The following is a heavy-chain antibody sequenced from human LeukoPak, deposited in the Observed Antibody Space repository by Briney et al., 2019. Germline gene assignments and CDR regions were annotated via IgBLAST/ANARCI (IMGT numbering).Heavy chain of an antibody. CDR3: ARPYCWNYDSLDY. V-gene: IGHV5-51*01. D-gene: IGHD1-7*01. CDR2: IYPGDSDT. CDR1: GYSFTSYW. Sequence: GASLKISCKGSGYSFTSYWIGWVRQMPGKGLEWMGIIYPGDSDTRYSPSFQGQVTISADKSISAAYLQWSSLKASDTARNYCARPYCWNYDSLDYWGQGPRVTVSS. J-gene: IGHJ4*02.